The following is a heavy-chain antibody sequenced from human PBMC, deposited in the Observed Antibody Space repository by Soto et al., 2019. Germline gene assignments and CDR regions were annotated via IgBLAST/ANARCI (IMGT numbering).Heavy chain of an antibody. CDR3: ARVLLASGNDY. V-gene: IGHV3-48*04. D-gene: IGHD3-3*01. CDR1: GFTFSSYS. CDR2: ISSSGSTI. Sequence: GGSLRLSCAASGFTFSSYSMNWVRQAPGKGLECVSYISSSGSTIYYADSVRGRFTISRDNARNSLYLQMNSLRAEDTAVYYCARVLLASGNDYWGQGTLVTVSS. J-gene: IGHJ4*02.